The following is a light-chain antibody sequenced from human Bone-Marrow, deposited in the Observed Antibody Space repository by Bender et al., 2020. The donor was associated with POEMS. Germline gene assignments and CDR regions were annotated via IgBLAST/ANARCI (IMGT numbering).Light chain of an antibody. CDR3: QSYDNSLGGWV. CDR1: SSNIGSNY. V-gene: IGLV1-47*01. Sequence: QSVLTQPPSASGTPGQKITISCSGSSSNIGSNYVCWYQQLPGTAPKLLIYKTNQRPSGIPDRFSGFKSGTSASLAITGLQAEDEGDYYCQSYDNSLGGWVFGGGTKLTVL. CDR2: KTN. J-gene: IGLJ3*02.